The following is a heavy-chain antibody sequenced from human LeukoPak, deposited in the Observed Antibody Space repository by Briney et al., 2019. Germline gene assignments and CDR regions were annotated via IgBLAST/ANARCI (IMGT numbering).Heavy chain of an antibody. CDR3: AKSTAVATPPLYFQN. Sequence: GGSLRLSCAASGFTCSSYDMICVRHAPGKGLEWVSSICGCGRSIYYADSVKGRFAISRDSSKNTLYLQMNNLRAEDTAVYYCAKSTAVATPPLYFQNWGQGTLVTVSS. J-gene: IGHJ1*01. D-gene: IGHD4-23*01. V-gene: IGHV3-23*01. CDR1: GFTCSSYD. CDR2: ICGCGRSI.